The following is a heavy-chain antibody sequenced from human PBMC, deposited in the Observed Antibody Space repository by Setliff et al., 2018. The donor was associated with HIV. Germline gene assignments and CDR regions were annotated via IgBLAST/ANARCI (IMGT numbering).Heavy chain of an antibody. D-gene: IGHD3-22*01. J-gene: IGHJ4*02. CDR1: GDSITTNDYY. Sequence: ASETLSLTCTVSGDSITTNDYYWGWIRQPPGKGLEWIGYIYYSGSTYYNPSLKSRVTISVDMSKNQFSLKLGSVTAADTAVYFCASAPLYFYDGSGYLKYWGQGSQVTVSS. CDR2: IYYSGST. V-gene: IGHV4-30-4*08. CDR3: ASAPLYFYDGSGYLKY.